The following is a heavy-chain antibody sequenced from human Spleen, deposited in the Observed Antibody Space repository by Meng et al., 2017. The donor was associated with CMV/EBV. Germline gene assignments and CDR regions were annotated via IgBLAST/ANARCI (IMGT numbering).Heavy chain of an antibody. CDR3: AKAAGGDDFWSGYLSTSFPWFDP. CDR1: GFTFDDYA. V-gene: IGHV3-9*01. J-gene: IGHJ5*02. CDR2: ISWNSGSI. Sequence: GGSLRLSCAASGFTFDDYAMHWVRQAPGKGLEWVSGISWNSGSIGYADSVKGRFTISRDNAKNSLYLQMNSLRAEDTALYYCAKAAGGDDFWSGYLSTSFPWFDPWGQGTLVTVSS. D-gene: IGHD3-3*01.